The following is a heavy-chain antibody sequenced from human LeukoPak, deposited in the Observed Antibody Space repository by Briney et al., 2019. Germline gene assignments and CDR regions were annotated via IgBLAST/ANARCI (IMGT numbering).Heavy chain of an antibody. CDR1: GGSMTSYY. J-gene: IGHJ4*02. CDR2: IFYSGHI. CDR3: ARQPYMLGAYYFDY. D-gene: IGHD1-26*01. V-gene: IGHV4-59*08. Sequence: PSETLSLTCTVSGGSMTSYYWSWIRQPPGEGLEWIGYIFYSGHINYNASLKSRVTISVDTSKNQFSLKLGSVTAADTAVYYCARQPYMLGAYYFDYWGQGTVVTVSS.